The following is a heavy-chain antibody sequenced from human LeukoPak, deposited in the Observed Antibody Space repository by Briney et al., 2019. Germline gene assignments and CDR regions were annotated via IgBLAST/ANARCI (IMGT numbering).Heavy chain of an antibody. CDR3: ARGPHIAAAGTGPQTY. D-gene: IGHD6-13*01. CDR2: INPNSGAT. J-gene: IGHJ4*02. V-gene: IGHV1-2*02. Sequence: ASVKVSCKASGYIFTGYYMHWVRRAPGQGLEWMGWINPNSGATDYAQRFQGRVTMTRDTSISTAYMELSSLRSGDTAVYYCARGPHIAAAGTGPQTYWGQGTLVTVSS. CDR1: GYIFTGYY.